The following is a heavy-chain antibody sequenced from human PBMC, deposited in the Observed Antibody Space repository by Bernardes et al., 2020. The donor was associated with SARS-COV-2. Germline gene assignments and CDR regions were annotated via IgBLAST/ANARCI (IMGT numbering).Heavy chain of an antibody. Sequence: GGSLRLSCAASGFSFNTYWMHWVRQVPGKGLEWVSAIDEGSGGNTHYADSVKGRFTISRDDSKNTLFLQMNSLRTEDTAVYYCAKQYVHVWGQGTTVTVSS. V-gene: IGHV3-23*01. CDR2: IDEGSGGNT. CDR1: GFSFNTYW. D-gene: IGHD2-8*01. CDR3: AKQYVHV. J-gene: IGHJ6*02.